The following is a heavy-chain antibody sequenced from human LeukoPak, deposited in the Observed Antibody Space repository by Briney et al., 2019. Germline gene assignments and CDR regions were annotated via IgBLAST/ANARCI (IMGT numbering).Heavy chain of an antibody. CDR1: GGSISSYY. CDR2: IYTSGST. D-gene: IGHD3-22*01. J-gene: IGHJ4*02. V-gene: IGHV4-4*09. CDR3: ARSWDNYYDSSGYYSFDY. Sequence: SETLSLTCTVSGGSISSYYWSWIRQPPGKGLEWIGYIYTSGSTNYNPSLKSRVTISVDTSKNQFSLKLSSVTAADTAVYYCARSWDNYYDSSGYYSFDYWGQGTLVTVSS.